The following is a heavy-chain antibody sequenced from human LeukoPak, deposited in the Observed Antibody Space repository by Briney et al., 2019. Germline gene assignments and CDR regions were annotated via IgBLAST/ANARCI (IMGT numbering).Heavy chain of an antibody. J-gene: IGHJ4*02. CDR1: GCSISSSSYY. CDR3: ASGGSYCSSTSCYYFDY. V-gene: IGHV4-39*01. D-gene: IGHD2-2*01. Sequence: PSETLSLTCTVSGCSISSSSYYWGWIRQPPGKGLEWIGSIYYSGSTYYNPSLKSRVTISVDTSKNQFSLKLSSVTAADTAVYYCASGGSYCSSTSCYYFDYWGQGTLVTVSS. CDR2: IYYSGST.